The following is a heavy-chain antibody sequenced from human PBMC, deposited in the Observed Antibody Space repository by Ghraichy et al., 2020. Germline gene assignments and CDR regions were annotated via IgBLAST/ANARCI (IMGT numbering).Heavy chain of an antibody. D-gene: IGHD1-26*01. Sequence: ASVKVSCKASGYTFTNYYMHWLRQAPGQGLEWMGRINPSGDTTNYAQKFQGRVTVTRDTSTNTLYMELSSLTSEDTAVYYCAREVAQGVGAKIAWGQGTLVTVSS. J-gene: IGHJ5*02. CDR3: AREVAQGVGAKIA. CDR2: INPSGDTT. V-gene: IGHV1-46*01. CDR1: GYTFTNYY.